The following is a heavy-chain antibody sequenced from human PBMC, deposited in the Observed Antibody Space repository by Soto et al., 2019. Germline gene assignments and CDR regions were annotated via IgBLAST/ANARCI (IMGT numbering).Heavy chain of an antibody. J-gene: IGHJ4*02. V-gene: IGHV3-23*01. D-gene: IGHD1-1*01. CDR1: GFTFSNYP. Sequence: PGGSLRLSCAASGFTFSNYPMSWVRQAPGRGLEWVSAISGSGATTYYPDSVKGRFTISRDNSKNTLYLQMNNLRADDTAVYYCTKGGIPRRYNIPKVDFDYWGQGSLVTVSS. CDR3: TKGGIPRRYNIPKVDFDY. CDR2: ISGSGATT.